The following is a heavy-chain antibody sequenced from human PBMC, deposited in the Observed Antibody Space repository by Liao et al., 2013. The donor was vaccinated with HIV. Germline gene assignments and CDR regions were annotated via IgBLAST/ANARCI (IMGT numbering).Heavy chain of an antibody. CDR3: ARRWLKPSYYIDN. J-gene: IGHJ4*01. V-gene: IGHV4-39*07. CDR1: GASISSSSYY. Sequence: QLQLQESGPGLVKPSETLSLTCTVSGASISSSSYYWGWIRQPQEGAEWIGSMDYSGSTQYNPSLKSRVSMSVDTSKNQFSLRLNSVTAADTAVYYCARRWLKPSYYIDNWGQEPVTVSS. CDR2: MDYSGST. D-gene: IGHD3-16*01.